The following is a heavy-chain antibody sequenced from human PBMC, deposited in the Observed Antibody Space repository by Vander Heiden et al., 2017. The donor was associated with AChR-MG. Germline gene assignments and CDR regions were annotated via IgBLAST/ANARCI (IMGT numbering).Heavy chain of an antibody. CDR3: TRHGPLDYYDSTGY. J-gene: IGHJ4*02. CDR2: IRSKANSYAT. V-gene: IGHV3-73*02. D-gene: IGHD3-22*01. CDR1: GFTFSGSA. Sequence: EVQLVEPGRGLVQHGGSLKLSWQAPGFTFSGSAMDWVRQASGKGLEWVGRIRSKANSYATSYAASVKGRFTISRDDSKNKAYLQMNSLKTEDTAVYYCTRHGPLDYYDSTGYWGQGTLVTVSS.